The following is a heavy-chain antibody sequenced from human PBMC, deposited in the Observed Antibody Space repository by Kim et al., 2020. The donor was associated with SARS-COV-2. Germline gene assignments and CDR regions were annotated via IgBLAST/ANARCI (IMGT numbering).Heavy chain of an antibody. J-gene: IGHJ6*02. CDR3: ARDFVGYCTNGVCREIYYYYGMDV. V-gene: IGHV1-69*13. CDR1: GGTFSSYA. Sequence: SVKVSCKASGGTFSSYAISWVRQAPGQGLEWMGGIIPIFGTANYAQKFQGRVTITADESTSTAYMELSSLRSEDTAVYYCARDFVGYCTNGVCREIYYYYGMDVWGQGTTVTVSS. D-gene: IGHD2-8*01. CDR2: IIPIFGTA.